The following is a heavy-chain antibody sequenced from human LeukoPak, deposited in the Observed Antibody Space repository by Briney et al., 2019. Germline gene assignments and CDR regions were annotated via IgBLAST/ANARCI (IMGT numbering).Heavy chain of an antibody. V-gene: IGHV1-2*02. CDR3: ARERARHIVVVTAIRDAFDI. Sequence: ASVKVSCKASGYTFTGYYMHWVRQAPGQGLECMGWINPNSGGTNYAQKFQGRVTMTRDTSISTAYMELSRLRSDDTAVYYCARERARHIVVVTAIRDAFDIWGQGTMVTVSS. J-gene: IGHJ3*02. CDR2: INPNSGGT. CDR1: GYTFTGYY. D-gene: IGHD2-21*02.